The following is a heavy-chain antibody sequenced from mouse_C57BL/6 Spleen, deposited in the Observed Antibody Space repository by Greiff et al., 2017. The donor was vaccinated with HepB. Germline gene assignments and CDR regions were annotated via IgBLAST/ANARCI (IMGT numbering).Heavy chain of an antibody. J-gene: IGHJ1*03. V-gene: IGHV5-4*03. D-gene: IGHD1-1*01. CDR1: GFTFSSYA. CDR2: ISDGGSYT. CDR3: ARFITTVVAPGYFDV. Sequence: EVMLVESGGGLVKPGGSLKLSCAASGFTFSSYAMSWVRQTPEKRLEWVATISDGGSYTYYPDNVKGRFTISRDNAKNNLYLQMNHLKSEDTAMYYCARFITTVVAPGYFDVWGTGTTVTVSS.